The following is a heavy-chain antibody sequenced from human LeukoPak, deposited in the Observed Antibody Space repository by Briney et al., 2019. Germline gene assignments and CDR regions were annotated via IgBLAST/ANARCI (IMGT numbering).Heavy chain of an antibody. CDR1: GGSISSYY. V-gene: IGHV4-59*01. CDR3: ARPGNPKHGPYYDFPSPMDV. D-gene: IGHD3-3*01. CDR2: IYYSGST. Sequence: SETLSLTCTVSGGSISSYYWSWIRQPPGKGLEWIGYIYYSGSTNYNPSLKSRVTISVDTSKNQFSLKLSSVTAADTAVYYCARPGNPKHGPYYDFPSPMDVWGKGTTVTVSS. J-gene: IGHJ6*03.